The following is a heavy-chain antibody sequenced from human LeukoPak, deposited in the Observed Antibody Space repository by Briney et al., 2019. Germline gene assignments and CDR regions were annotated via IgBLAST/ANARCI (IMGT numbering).Heavy chain of an antibody. V-gene: IGHV3-21*01. CDR3: ARGNQQLVLDY. CDR1: GFTFSSYS. J-gene: IGHJ4*02. Sequence: GGSLRLSCAASGFTFSSYSINWVRQAPGKGLEWVSSITDSSSFIYYADSVKGRFTISRDNAKNSLYLRMNSLRAAEDTAVYYCARGNQQLVLDYWGQGTLVTVSS. CDR2: ITDSSSFI. D-gene: IGHD6-13*01.